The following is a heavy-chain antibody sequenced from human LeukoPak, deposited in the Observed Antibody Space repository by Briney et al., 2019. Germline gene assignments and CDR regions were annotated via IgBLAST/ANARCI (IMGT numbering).Heavy chain of an antibody. CDR2: IYYSGST. CDR3: ARHGTPRGYYDFWSGPTESWFDP. V-gene: IGHV4-59*08. CDR1: GGSISSYY. Sequence: SETLSLTCTVSGGSISSYYWSWIRQPPGKGLEWIGYIYYSGSTNYNPSLKSRVTISVDTSKNQFSLKLSSVTAADTAVYYCARHGTPRGYYDFWSGPTESWFDPWGQGTLVTVSS. J-gene: IGHJ5*02. D-gene: IGHD3-3*01.